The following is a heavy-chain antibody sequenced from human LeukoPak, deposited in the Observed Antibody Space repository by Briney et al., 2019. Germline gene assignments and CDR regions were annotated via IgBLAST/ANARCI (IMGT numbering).Heavy chain of an antibody. J-gene: IGHJ4*02. CDR1: GGTFSSYA. CDR2: IIPIFGTA. D-gene: IGHD2-2*01. V-gene: IGHV1-69*05. CDR3: ARDRSIVVVPAASYFDY. Sequence: GASVKVSCKASGGTFSSYAISWVRQAPGQGLEWMGRIIPIFGTANYAQKFQGRVTITTDASTSTAYMELSSLRSEDTAVYYCARDRSIVVVPAASYFDYWGQGTLVTVSS.